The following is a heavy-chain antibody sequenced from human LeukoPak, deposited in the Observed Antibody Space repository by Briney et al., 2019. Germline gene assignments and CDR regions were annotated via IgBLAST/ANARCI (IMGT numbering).Heavy chain of an antibody. CDR1: GYTFTNYW. CDR2: IYPGDSDT. J-gene: IGHJ5*02. D-gene: IGHD7-27*01. Sequence: GESLKISCKGSGYTFTNYWIAWVRQMPGKGLEWMGIIYPGDSDTRYSPSFQGQVTISADKSISTAYLQWSSLKASDTAMYYCARGLNWGLDVSWFDPWGQGTLVTVSS. V-gene: IGHV5-51*01. CDR3: ARGLNWGLDVSWFDP.